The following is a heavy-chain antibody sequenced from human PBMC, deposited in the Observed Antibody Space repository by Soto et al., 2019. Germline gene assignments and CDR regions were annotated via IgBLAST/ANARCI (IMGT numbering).Heavy chain of an antibody. Sequence: QVRLVESGGGVVQPGRSLRLSCATSGFTFSSHGMHWVRQAPGKGLEWVAIISYDGSSNYCADSVKGRFTISRDNSKNTLYLQMNSLRAEDTAVYYCARDHEYSSGYLPQYWGQGTLVIVSS. CDR1: GFTFSSHG. J-gene: IGHJ4*02. CDR3: ARDHEYSSGYLPQY. V-gene: IGHV3-30*03. CDR2: ISYDGSSN. D-gene: IGHD6-19*01.